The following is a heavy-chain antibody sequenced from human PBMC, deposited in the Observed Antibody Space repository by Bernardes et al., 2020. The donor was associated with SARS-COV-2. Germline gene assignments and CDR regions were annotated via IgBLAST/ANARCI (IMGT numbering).Heavy chain of an antibody. D-gene: IGHD5-18*01. Sequence: GSLRLSCAATVFTLGSYWWHGVRQVPGKGRVWVARIDSDGSTSTYVDSVKDRLAVTRHNAKSTLYLEMNRLRAEHTAVYYCARGPIAGTPMSQVDRRFDPWRQGTLVTVPS. CDR1: VFTLGSYW. CDR2: IDSDGSTS. V-gene: IGHV3-74*01. J-gene: IGHJ5*02. CDR3: ARGPIAGTPMSQVDRRFDP.